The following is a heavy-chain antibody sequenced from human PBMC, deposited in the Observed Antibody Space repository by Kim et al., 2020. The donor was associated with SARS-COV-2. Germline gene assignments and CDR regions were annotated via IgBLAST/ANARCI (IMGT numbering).Heavy chain of an antibody. CDR2: ISSSGGST. Sequence: GGSLRLSCAASGFTFSSYAMSWVRQAPGKGLEWVSAISSSGGSTYYADSVKGRFTISRDNSKNTLYLQMNSLRAEDTAVYYCAKSPDYYGSGSYCDYWGQGTLVTVSS. J-gene: IGHJ4*02. CDR3: AKSPDYYGSGSYCDY. CDR1: GFTFSSYA. V-gene: IGHV3-23*01. D-gene: IGHD3-10*01.